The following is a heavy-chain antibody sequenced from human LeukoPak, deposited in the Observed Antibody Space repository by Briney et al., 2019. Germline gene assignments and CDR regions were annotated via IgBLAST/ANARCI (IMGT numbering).Heavy chain of an antibody. V-gene: IGHV1-24*01. CDR2: FDPEDGET. Sequence: ASVKVSCKVSGYTLTELSMHWVRQAPGKGLEWMGGFDPEDGETIYAQKFQGRVTMTEDTSTDTAYMELSSLRSADTAVYYCAAVGYSGYDWVYWGQGTLVTVSS. CDR1: GYTLTELS. J-gene: IGHJ4*02. CDR3: AAVGYSGYDWVY. D-gene: IGHD5-12*01.